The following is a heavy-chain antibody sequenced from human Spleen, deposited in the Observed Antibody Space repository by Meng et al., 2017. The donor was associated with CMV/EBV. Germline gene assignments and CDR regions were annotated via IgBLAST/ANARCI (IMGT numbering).Heavy chain of an antibody. CDR1: GYTFTGYY. CDR3: ARDPKGTAMVTWGTDY. V-gene: IGHV1-2*02. J-gene: IGHJ4*02. CDR2: INPNNGGT. Sequence: SGYTFTGYYMHWVRQAPGQGLEWMGWINPNNGGTNYAQKFQGRVTMTRDTSISTAYMELSRLRSDDTAVYYCARDPKGTAMVTWGTDYWGQGTLVTVSS. D-gene: IGHD5-18*01.